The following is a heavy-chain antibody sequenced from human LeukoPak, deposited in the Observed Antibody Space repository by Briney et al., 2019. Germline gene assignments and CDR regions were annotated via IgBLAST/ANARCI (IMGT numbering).Heavy chain of an antibody. V-gene: IGHV4-34*01. J-gene: IGHJ6*02. CDR3: AGGEYYYYGMDV. Sequence: SETLSLTCAVYGGSFSGYYWSWIRQPPGKGLEWIGEINHSGSTNYNPSLKSRDTISVDTSKNQFSLKLSSVTAAGTAVYYCAGGEYYYYGMDVWGQGTTVTVSS. CDR2: INHSGST. CDR1: GGSFSGYY.